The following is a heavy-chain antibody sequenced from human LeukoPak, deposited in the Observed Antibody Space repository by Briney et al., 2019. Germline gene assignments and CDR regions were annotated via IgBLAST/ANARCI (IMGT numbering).Heavy chain of an antibody. D-gene: IGHD3-10*01. CDR1: GFTFSNYW. CDR3: ARDYGRSRDYGMDV. Sequence: GGSLRLSCAASGFTFSNYWMHWVRQAPGKGLVWVSRINSDGSSTSYADSVKGRFTISRDNAKNTLYLQMNSLRVEDTAAYYCARDYGRSRDYGMDVWGPGTTVTVSS. V-gene: IGHV3-74*01. CDR2: INSDGSST. J-gene: IGHJ6*02.